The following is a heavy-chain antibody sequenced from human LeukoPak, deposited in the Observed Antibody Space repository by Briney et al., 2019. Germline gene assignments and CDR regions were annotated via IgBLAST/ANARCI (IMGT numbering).Heavy chain of an antibody. CDR3: AKDIPYYYDSSGYYTFQH. CDR1: GFTFSSYG. CDR2: IRYDGSNK. J-gene: IGHJ1*01. V-gene: IGHV3-30*02. Sequence: GGSLRLSCAASGFTFSSYGMHWVRQAPGKGLEWVAFIRYDGSNKCYADSVKGRFTISRDNSKNTLYLQMNSLRAEDTAVYYCAKDIPYYYDSSGYYTFQHWGQGTLVTVSS. D-gene: IGHD3-22*01.